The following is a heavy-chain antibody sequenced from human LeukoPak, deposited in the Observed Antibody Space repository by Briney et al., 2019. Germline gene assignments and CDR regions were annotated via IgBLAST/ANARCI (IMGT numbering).Heavy chain of an antibody. CDR1: GYSFTSYW. Sequence: HGESLKISCKGSGYSFTSYWISWVRQLPGKGLEWMGRIDPSDSYTNYSPSFQGHVTISADKSISTAYLQWSSLKASDTAMYYCARYPAGYDSSGYPPDYWGQGTLVTVSS. D-gene: IGHD3-22*01. CDR3: ARYPAGYDSSGYPPDY. J-gene: IGHJ4*02. CDR2: IDPSDSYT. V-gene: IGHV5-10-1*01.